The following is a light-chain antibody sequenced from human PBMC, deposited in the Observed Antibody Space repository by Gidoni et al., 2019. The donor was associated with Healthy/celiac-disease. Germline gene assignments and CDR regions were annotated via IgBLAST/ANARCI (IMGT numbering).Light chain of an antibody. V-gene: IGKV4-1*01. J-gene: IGKJ1*01. CDR3: QQYYSTPRT. CDR2: WAS. Sequence: DIVMTQSPDSLAVSLGERATINCKSSQSILYSSNNKNYLAWYQQKPGQPPKLLIYWASTLESGVPDRFTGSGSGTDFTLTISSLQAEDVAVYYCQQYYSTPRTFGQXTKVEIK. CDR1: QSILYSSNNKNY.